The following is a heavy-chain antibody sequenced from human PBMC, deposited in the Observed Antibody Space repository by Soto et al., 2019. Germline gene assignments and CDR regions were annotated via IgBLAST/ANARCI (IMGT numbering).Heavy chain of an antibody. Sequence: EVQLVQSGAEVKKPGESLRISCKGSRYSFTSYWISWVRQMPGIGLEWMGRIDPSDSYTSYSPSFQGHVTISTDKSISTVYLQWSSLKASDTAMYYCARHGDTNGCSVDYWGQGTLVTVSS. CDR1: RYSFTSYW. D-gene: IGHD2-8*01. CDR2: IDPSDSYT. J-gene: IGHJ4*02. V-gene: IGHV5-10-1*01. CDR3: ARHGDTNGCSVDY.